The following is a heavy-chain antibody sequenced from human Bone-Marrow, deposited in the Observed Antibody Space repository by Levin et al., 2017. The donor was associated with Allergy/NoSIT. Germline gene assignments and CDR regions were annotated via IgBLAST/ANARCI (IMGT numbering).Heavy chain of an antibody. V-gene: IGHV3-74*01. CDR3: AGNVGSNYGYFDY. Sequence: ASVKVSCADSGFTFSSSWMHWVRQAPGKGLVWVSRIKSDGSSTSYADSVKGRFTISRDNAKNTLYLQMNSLRAEDTAIYYCAGNVGSNYGYFDYWGQGALVTVSS. D-gene: IGHD5-18*01. CDR2: IKSDGSST. CDR1: GFTFSSSW. J-gene: IGHJ4*02.